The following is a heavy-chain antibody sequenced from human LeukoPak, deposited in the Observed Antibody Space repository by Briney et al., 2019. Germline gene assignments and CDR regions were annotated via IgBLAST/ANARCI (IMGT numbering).Heavy chain of an antibody. V-gene: IGHV3-72*01. J-gene: IGHJ6*04. CDR1: GFTFSDHY. CDR3: ARATVVTPMDV. Sequence: GGSLRLSXAASGFTFSDHYMDWVRQAPGKGLEWVGRTRNKANSYTTEYAASVKGRFTISRDDSKNSLYLQMNSLKTEDTAVYYCARATVVTPMDVWGKGTTVTVSS. D-gene: IGHD4-23*01. CDR2: TRNKANSYTT.